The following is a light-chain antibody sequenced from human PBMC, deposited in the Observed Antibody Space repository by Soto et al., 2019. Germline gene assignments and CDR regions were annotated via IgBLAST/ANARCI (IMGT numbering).Light chain of an antibody. CDR2: RNN. Sequence: QSVLTQPPSASRTPGQRVTISCSGSSSNIGSNYVYWYQQLPGTAPKLLIYRNNQRPSGVPDRFSGSKSGTSASLAISGLRSEDEADYYCAAWDDSLRVFGGGTKVTVL. CDR3: AAWDDSLRV. J-gene: IGLJ2*01. V-gene: IGLV1-47*01. CDR1: SSNIGSNY.